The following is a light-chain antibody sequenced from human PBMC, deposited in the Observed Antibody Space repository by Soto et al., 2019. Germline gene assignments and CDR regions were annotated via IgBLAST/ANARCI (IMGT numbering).Light chain of an antibody. J-gene: IGKJ1*01. CDR1: QSVSSN. Sequence: EIVLTQSPVTLSVSPGEKATLSCRASQSVSSNLAWYQQKPGQAPRLLIYGASTRATGIPARFSGSGSGTEFTXTXXXXXXXXXXVYFRQQYNNWPPTFGQGTKVDIK. CDR3: QQYNNWPPT. V-gene: IGKV3-15*01. CDR2: GAS.